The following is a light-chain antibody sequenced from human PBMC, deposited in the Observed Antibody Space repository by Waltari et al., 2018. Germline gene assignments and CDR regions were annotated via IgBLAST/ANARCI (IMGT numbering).Light chain of an antibody. CDR3: SAWDDSLNGHMI. CDR2: SNN. Sequence: QSLLTQPPSVSGPSGQSVTIPCSGSRSNLGTNVVSWFPQLPGTAPKLLLHSNNKRPPGVPDRFSCSKSGTSASLAISGLQSEDEGDYYCSAWDDSLNGHMIFGGGTKLIVL. CDR1: RSNLGTNV. V-gene: IGLV1-44*01. J-gene: IGLJ2*01.